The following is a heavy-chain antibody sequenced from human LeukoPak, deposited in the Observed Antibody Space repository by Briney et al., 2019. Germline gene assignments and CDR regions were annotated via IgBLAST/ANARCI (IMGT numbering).Heavy chain of an antibody. CDR1: GFTFSNYG. CDR2: IRYDGSNK. Sequence: GGSLRLPCAASGFTFSNYGMHWVRQAPGKGLEWVAFIRYDGSNKYYADSVKGRFTISRDNSKNTLYLQMNSLRAEDTAVCYCAKRKGETAMVYFDYWGQGTLVTVSS. CDR3: AKRKGETAMVYFDY. D-gene: IGHD5-18*01. J-gene: IGHJ4*02. V-gene: IGHV3-30*02.